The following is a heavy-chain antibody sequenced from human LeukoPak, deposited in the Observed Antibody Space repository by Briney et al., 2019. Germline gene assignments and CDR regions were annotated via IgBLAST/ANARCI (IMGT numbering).Heavy chain of an antibody. J-gene: IGHJ5*02. CDR2: ISAYNGNT. D-gene: IGHD5-18*01. CDR1: GYTFTSYG. Sequence: ASVTVSCKASGYTFTSYGISWVRQAPGQGLAWMGWISAYNGNTNYAQKLQGRVTMTTDTSTSTAYMELRSLRSDDTAVYYCARGGEGIQLWFDYWFDPWGQGTLVTVSS. V-gene: IGHV1-18*01. CDR3: ARGGEGIQLWFDYWFDP.